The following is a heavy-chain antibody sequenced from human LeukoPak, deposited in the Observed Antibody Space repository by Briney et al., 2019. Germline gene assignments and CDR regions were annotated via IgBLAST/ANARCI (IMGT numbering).Heavy chain of an antibody. V-gene: IGHV3-64*01. CDR3: ARRHMDV. J-gene: IGHJ6*02. CDR2: ISSNGGST. Sequence: GGSLRLSCAASGFTFSSYAMHWVRQAPGKGLEYVSAISSNGGSTYYANSVKGRLTISRDNSKNTLYLQMGSLRAEDMAVYYCARRHMDVWGQGTTVTVSS. CDR1: GFTFSSYA.